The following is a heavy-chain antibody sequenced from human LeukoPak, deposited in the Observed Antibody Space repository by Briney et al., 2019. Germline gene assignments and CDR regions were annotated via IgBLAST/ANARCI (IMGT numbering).Heavy chain of an antibody. Sequence: GGSLRLSCAASGFTFSSYAMSWVRQAPGKGLEWVSAISGSGGSTYYADSMKGRFTISRDNSKNTLYLQMNSLRAEDTAVYYCAKDLGDLWFWYFDLWGRGTLVTVSS. CDR3: AKDLGDLWFWYFDL. CDR1: GFTFSSYA. V-gene: IGHV3-23*01. CDR2: ISGSGGST. D-gene: IGHD2-21*01. J-gene: IGHJ2*01.